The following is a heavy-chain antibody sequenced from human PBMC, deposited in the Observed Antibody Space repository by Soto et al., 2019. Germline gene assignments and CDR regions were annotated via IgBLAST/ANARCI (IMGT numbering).Heavy chain of an antibody. J-gene: IGHJ6*02. CDR3: ARVGLFGTVQYYYYGMDV. D-gene: IGHD2-8*02. V-gene: IGHV4-59*01. CDR2: IYYSGST. Sequence: PSETLSLTCTVSGGSISSYYWSWIRQPPGKGLEWIGYIYYSGSTNYNPSLKSRVTISVDTSKNQFSLKLSSVTAADTAVYYCARVGLFGTVQYYYYGMDVWGQGTTVTVSS. CDR1: GGSISSYY.